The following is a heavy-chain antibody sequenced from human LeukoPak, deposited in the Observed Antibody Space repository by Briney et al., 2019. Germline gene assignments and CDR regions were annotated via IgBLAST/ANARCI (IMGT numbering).Heavy chain of an antibody. Sequence: SETLSLTCAVYGVSFSGYYWSWIRQPPGKGLERIGEINHSGSTNYNPSLKSRVTISVDTSKNQFSLKLSSVTAADTAVYYCARTEESGYSYRYFGYYYYMDVWGEGTTVTISS. CDR1: GVSFSGYY. CDR3: ARTEESGYSYRYFGYYYYMDV. CDR2: INHSGST. D-gene: IGHD5-18*01. J-gene: IGHJ6*03. V-gene: IGHV4-34*01.